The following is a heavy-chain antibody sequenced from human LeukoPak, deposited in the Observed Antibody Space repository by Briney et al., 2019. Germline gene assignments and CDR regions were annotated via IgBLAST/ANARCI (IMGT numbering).Heavy chain of an antibody. CDR1: GYTFTVYY. Sequence: ASVKVSCKASGYTFTVYYIHWVRQAPGQGLEWLGRINPNSGGTNYAQKFQGRVTMTRDTSINTAFMELSRLNSDDTAVYFCARDGYGGNSFDYWGQGTLVTVSS. V-gene: IGHV1-2*06. D-gene: IGHD4-23*01. CDR2: INPNSGGT. J-gene: IGHJ4*02. CDR3: ARDGYGGNSFDY.